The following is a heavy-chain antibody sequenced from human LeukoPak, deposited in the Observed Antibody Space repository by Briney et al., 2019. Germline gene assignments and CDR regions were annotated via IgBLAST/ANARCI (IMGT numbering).Heavy chain of an antibody. D-gene: IGHD5-24*01. CDR1: GYTFTGYY. J-gene: IGHJ3*02. CDR2: INPSGGST. Sequence: ASVKVSCKASGYTFTGYYIHWVRQAPGQGLEWMGIINPSGGSTNYAQNFQARVTMTRDTSTSTVYMELSGLRSEDTAVYYCARVRDGYNDAYDIWGQGTMVTVPS. CDR3: ARVRDGYNDAYDI. V-gene: IGHV1-46*01.